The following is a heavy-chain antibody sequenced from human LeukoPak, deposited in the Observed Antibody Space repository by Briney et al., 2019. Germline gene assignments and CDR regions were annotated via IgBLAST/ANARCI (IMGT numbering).Heavy chain of an antibody. CDR3: ARDASSSWVTPDY. Sequence: GGSLRLSCAASGFTLSDHYMSWIRQAPGKGLEWLSYISSDGSTIFYADSVKGRFTISRDNAKNSLYLRMNSLRAEDTAVYYCARDASSSWVTPDYWGQGTLVTVSS. D-gene: IGHD6-13*01. J-gene: IGHJ4*02. CDR2: ISSDGSTI. CDR1: GFTLSDHY. V-gene: IGHV3-11*01.